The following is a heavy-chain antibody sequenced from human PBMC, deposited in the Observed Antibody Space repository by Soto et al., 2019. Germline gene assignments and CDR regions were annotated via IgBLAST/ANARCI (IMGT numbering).Heavy chain of an antibody. Sequence: GSLRLSCAASGFTFTSYGMSWVRQAPGKGLEWVSAISGSGGSTYYADSVKGRFTISRDNSKNTLYLHMNSLRAEDTAVYYCAKGTLGSYYYYGMDVWGQGTTVTVSS. V-gene: IGHV3-23*01. J-gene: IGHJ6*02. D-gene: IGHD1-26*01. CDR1: GFTFTSYG. CDR3: AKGTLGSYYYYGMDV. CDR2: ISGSGGST.